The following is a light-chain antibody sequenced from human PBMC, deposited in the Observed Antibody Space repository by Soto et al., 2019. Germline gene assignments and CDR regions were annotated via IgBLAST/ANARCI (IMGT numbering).Light chain of an antibody. CDR3: SSYTSSSTYG. CDR1: SSDVGGYNY. Sequence: QSALTQPASVSGSPGQSITISCTGTSSDVGGYNYVSWYQQHPGKAPKLMIYDVSNRPSGVSNRFSGSKSGNTASLTISGLQAEDEAYYYCSSYTSSSTYGFGTGTKATVL. J-gene: IGLJ1*01. V-gene: IGLV2-14*01. CDR2: DVS.